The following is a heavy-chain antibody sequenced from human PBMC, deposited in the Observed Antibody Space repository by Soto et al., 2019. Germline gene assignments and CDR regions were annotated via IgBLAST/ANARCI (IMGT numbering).Heavy chain of an antibody. CDR2: IYDSGSS. V-gene: IGHV4-30-4*01. Sequence: SETLSLTCTVSGASISSGDYFWSWIRQSPGKGLEWIGYIYDSGSSYYNPSPKSRVTMSVDTSKNQFSLKLRSVTAADTAVYYCAREKGYISGPKNFDYWGQGTLVTVSS. J-gene: IGHJ4*02. D-gene: IGHD5-12*01. CDR1: GASISSGDYF. CDR3: AREKGYISGPKNFDY.